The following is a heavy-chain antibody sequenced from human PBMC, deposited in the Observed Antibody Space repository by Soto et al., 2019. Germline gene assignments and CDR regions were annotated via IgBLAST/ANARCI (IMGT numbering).Heavy chain of an antibody. CDR2: IYYSGST. CDR1: GGSISSYY. CDR3: ARGFSTAAAGGWWFDP. D-gene: IGHD6-13*01. J-gene: IGHJ5*02. Sequence: SETLSLTCTVSGGSISSYYWSWIRQPPGKGLEWIGYIYYSGSTNYNPSLKSRVTISVDTSKNQFSLKLSSVTAADTAVYYCARGFSTAAAGGWWFDPWGQGTLVTVSS. V-gene: IGHV4-59*01.